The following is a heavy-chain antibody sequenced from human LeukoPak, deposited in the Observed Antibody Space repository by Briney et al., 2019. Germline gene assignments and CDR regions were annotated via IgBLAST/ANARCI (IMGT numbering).Heavy chain of an antibody. D-gene: IGHD3-22*01. Sequence: PGGSLRLSCAASGFTFSSYAMSWVRQAPGKGLEWVSAISGSGGSTYYADSVKGRFTISRDNSKNTLYLQMNSLRAEDTAVYYCAKDRYYYDSSGYSPLDYWGQGTLVTVSS. CDR1: GFTFSSYA. CDR3: AKDRYYYDSSGYSPLDY. J-gene: IGHJ4*02. CDR2: ISGSGGST. V-gene: IGHV3-23*01.